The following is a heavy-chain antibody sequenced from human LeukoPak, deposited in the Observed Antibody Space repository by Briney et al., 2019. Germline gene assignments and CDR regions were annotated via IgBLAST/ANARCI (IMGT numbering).Heavy chain of an antibody. J-gene: IGHJ4*02. CDR2: FDPEDGET. CDR1: GYTLTELS. Sequence: ASVKVSCKVSGYTLTELSMHWVRQAPGKGLEWMGGFDPEDGETIYAQKFQGRVTMTEDTSTDTAYMELSSLRSEDTAVYYCATWNDFAAWGKYSSSPGWYCFDYWGQGTLVTVSS. D-gene: IGHD6-6*01. V-gene: IGHV1-24*01. CDR3: ATWNDFAAWGKYSSSPGWYCFDY.